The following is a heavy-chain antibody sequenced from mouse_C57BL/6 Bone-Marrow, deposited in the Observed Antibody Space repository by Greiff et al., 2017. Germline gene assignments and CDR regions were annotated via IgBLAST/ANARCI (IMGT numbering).Heavy chain of an antibody. J-gene: IGHJ4*01. CDR3: ARSPGYYAMDY. CDR2: INPSTGGT. V-gene: IGHV1-42*01. CDR1: GYSFTGYY. D-gene: IGHD4-1*01. Sequence: VQLQQSGPELVKPGASVKISCKASGYSFTGYYMNWVKQSPEKSLEWIGEINPSTGGTTYNQKFKAKATLTVDKSSSTAYMQLKSLTSEDSAVYYCARSPGYYAMDYWGQGTSVTVSS.